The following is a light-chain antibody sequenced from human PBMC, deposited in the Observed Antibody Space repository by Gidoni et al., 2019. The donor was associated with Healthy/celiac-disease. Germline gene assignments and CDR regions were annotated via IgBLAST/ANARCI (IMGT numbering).Light chain of an antibody. J-gene: IGKJ5*01. Sequence: EIVLTQSPAPLSLSQGERATLSCRASQSVSSYLAWYQQKPGQAPRLLLYDSSNRATGIPARFSGSVSGTDFTLTIISLEPEDFAVYYCQQRSNWPPITFGHGTRLEIK. CDR2: DSS. V-gene: IGKV3-11*01. CDR1: QSVSSY. CDR3: QQRSNWPPIT.